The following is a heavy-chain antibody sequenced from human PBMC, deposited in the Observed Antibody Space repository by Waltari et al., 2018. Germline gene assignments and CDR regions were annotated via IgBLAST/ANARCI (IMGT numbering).Heavy chain of an antibody. CDR2: INTNTGNP. CDR3: ARPNPDGIAAAATGWYFDL. CDR1: GYTFTSYA. V-gene: IGHV7-4-1*02. J-gene: IGHJ2*01. D-gene: IGHD6-13*01. Sequence: QVQLVQSGSELKKPGASVKVSCKASGYTFTSYAMNWVRQAPGQGLEWMGWINTNTGNPTYAQGFTGRFVFSLDTSVSTAYLQISSLKAEDTAVYYCARPNPDGIAAAATGWYFDLWGRGTLVTVSS.